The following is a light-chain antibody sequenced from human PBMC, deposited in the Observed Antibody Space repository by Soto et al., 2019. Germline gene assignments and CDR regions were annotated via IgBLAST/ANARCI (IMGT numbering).Light chain of an antibody. CDR2: EGS. J-gene: IGLJ3*02. CDR1: SSDVGSYNL. Sequence: QSALTQPASVSGSPGQSITISCTGTSSDVGSYNLVSWYQQHPGNAPKLMIYEGSKRPSGVSTRFFGSKSGNTASLTISGLQAEDEADYYCCSFARGSTLVFGGGTQLTVL. V-gene: IGLV2-23*01. CDR3: CSFARGSTLV.